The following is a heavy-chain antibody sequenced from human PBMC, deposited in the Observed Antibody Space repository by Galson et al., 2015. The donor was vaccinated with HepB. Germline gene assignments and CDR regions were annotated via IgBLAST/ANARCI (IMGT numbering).Heavy chain of an antibody. V-gene: IGHV1-18*04. Sequence: SVKVSCKASGYTFTSYGISWVRQAPGQGLEWMGWISAYNGNTNYAQKLQGRVTMTTDTSTSTAYMELRSLRSDDTAGYYCARPTDYYGSGSYSAFDIWGQGTMVTVSS. CDR3: ARPTDYYGSGSYSAFDI. CDR2: ISAYNGNT. CDR1: GYTFTSYG. D-gene: IGHD3-10*01. J-gene: IGHJ3*02.